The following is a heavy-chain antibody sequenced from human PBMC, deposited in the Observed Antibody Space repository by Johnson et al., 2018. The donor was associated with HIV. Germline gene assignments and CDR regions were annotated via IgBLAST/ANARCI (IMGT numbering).Heavy chain of an antibody. CDR1: GFTFSSYA. V-gene: IGHV3-30*14. CDR3: ARGREDF. D-gene: IGHD1-26*01. Sequence: QVQLVESGGGVVQPGRSLRLSCAASGFTFSSYAMHWVRQAPGKGLEWVAVISYDGSNKYYADSVKGRFTISRDNSKNTLYLQMNSLRAEDTAVYYCARGREDFWGQGTMVTVSS. J-gene: IGHJ3*01. CDR2: ISYDGSNK.